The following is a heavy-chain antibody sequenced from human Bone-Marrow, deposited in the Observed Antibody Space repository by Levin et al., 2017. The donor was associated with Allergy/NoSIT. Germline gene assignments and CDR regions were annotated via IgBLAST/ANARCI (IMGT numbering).Heavy chain of an antibody. Sequence: SVKVSCKSSGGTFSSYPITWVRQAPGQGLEWMGGILPAFGTPNYAQKFQGRVTIIADESASTVYMELSSLRSEDTAVYYCARDSPSTSLGYWGQGTLVTVSS. CDR3: ARDSPSTSLGY. CDR1: GGTFSSYP. V-gene: IGHV1-69*13. CDR2: ILPAFGTP. J-gene: IGHJ4*02. D-gene: IGHD6-6*01.